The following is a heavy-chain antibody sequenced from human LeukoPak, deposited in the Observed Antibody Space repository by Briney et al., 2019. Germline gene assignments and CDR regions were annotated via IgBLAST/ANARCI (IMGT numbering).Heavy chain of an antibody. Sequence: ASVKVSCKTSGFTFTGYYIHWVRQAPGQGLEWMGWIIPNSDGRHYAQKFQGRVTMTRDTSINTAYMELSGLKSDDTAVYYCARAQGINYMDAWGTGTTVTVSS. CDR1: GFTFTGYY. D-gene: IGHD6-13*01. V-gene: IGHV1-2*02. J-gene: IGHJ6*03. CDR2: IIPNSDGR. CDR3: ARAQGINYMDA.